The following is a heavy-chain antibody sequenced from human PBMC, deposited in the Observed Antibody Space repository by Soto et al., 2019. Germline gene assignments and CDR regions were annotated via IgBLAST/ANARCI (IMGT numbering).Heavy chain of an antibody. Sequence: QVQLQESGPGLVKPSQTLSLTCTVSGGSISSGGFYWSWIRQHPGKGLEWIGYIDYSGSTYNNPSLKGRVTVSVDTSKNQFSLKLSSVTAADTAVYYCTSASYYDRGPIDYWGQGTLVTVSS. CDR1: GGSISSGGFY. J-gene: IGHJ4*02. CDR3: TSASYYDRGPIDY. D-gene: IGHD3-22*01. V-gene: IGHV4-31*03. CDR2: IDYSGST.